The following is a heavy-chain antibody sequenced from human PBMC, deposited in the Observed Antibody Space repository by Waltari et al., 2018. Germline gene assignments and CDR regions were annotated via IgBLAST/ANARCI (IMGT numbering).Heavy chain of an antibody. J-gene: IGHJ4*02. CDR3: ARYIVGTMVDY. Sequence: QLELPESGPGLVKPSETLSLTCIVSGASIRIRSRDYWGWIRQPPGKGLEWIGSIYSGGATHYNPSLTSRVTLSVDTSKNQFSLRLRSVTAADTAVYYCARYIVGTMVDYWSPGTLVTVSS. CDR1: GASIRIRSRDY. V-gene: IGHV4-39*01. D-gene: IGHD2-21*01. CDR2: IYSGGAT.